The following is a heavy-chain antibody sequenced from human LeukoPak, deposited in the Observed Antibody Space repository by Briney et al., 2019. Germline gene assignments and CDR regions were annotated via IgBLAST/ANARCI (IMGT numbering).Heavy chain of an antibody. J-gene: IGHJ3*02. CDR2: ISNSGDVT. Sequence: GGSLRLSCAASGFTFSSHAMSWVRRAPGRGLEGVSAISNSGDVTIYADCVKGVFTISRDNSKNTLFLQMNSLRADDTAVYYCAKREGRPFDIWGQGTMVTVSS. CDR3: AKREGRPFDI. CDR1: GFTFSSHA. V-gene: IGHV3-23*01. D-gene: IGHD2-15*01.